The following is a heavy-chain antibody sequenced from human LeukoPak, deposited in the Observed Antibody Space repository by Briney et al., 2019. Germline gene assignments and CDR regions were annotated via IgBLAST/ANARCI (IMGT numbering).Heavy chain of an antibody. CDR2: INYSGST. D-gene: IGHD3-9*01. J-gene: IGHJ3*02. CDR3: VRYFDWSYAFDI. V-gene: IGHV4-59*01. Sequence: PSETLSLTCTVSGGSISGYYWSWMRQPPGKGLEWIGYINYSGSTNYNPSLKSRVTISVDTSKNQFSMKLTSVTAADTAVYHCVRYFDWSYAFDIWGQGTMVTVSS. CDR1: GGSISGYY.